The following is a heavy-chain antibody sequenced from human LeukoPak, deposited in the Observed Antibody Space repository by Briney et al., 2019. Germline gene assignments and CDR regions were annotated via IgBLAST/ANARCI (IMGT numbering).Heavy chain of an antibody. Sequence: SETLSLTCTVSGYSISSGYYWGWIRQPPGKGLEWIGSIYHSGSTYYNPSLKSRVTISVDTSKNQFSLKLSSVTAADTDVYYCARGIAAAVKYNWFDPWGQGTLVTVSS. CDR3: ARGIAAAVKYNWFDP. J-gene: IGHJ5*02. CDR1: GYSISSGYY. CDR2: IYHSGST. V-gene: IGHV4-38-2*02. D-gene: IGHD6-13*01.